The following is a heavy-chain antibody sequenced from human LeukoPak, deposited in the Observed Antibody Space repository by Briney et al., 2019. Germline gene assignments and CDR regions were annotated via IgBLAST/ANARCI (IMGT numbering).Heavy chain of an antibody. CDR1: GFTFSSYS. CDR3: ARGKTVGATKFDS. CDR2: IKEDGSEK. V-gene: IGHV3-7*01. D-gene: IGHD1-26*01. Sequence: GGSLRLSCAASGFTFSSYSMNWVRQAPGKGLEWVANIKEDGSEKYYVDSVKGRFTISRDNAENSLYLQMNSLRAEDTAIYYCARGKTVGATKFDSWGQGTLVTVSS. J-gene: IGHJ4*02.